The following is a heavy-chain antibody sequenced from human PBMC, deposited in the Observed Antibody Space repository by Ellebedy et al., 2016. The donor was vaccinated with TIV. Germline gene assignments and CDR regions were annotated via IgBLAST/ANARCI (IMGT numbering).Heavy chain of an antibody. J-gene: IGHJ6*03. CDR3: ARQHDPKYKNYMDV. CDR1: GDSISPYY. Sequence: MPSETLSLTCTVSGDSISPYYWNWIRQPPGKGLEWIGYIHYSGSANYNPSLKIRVTISVDTSKNQFSLNLSSVTAADTAMYYCARQHDPKYKNYMDVWGKGTTVTVSS. D-gene: IGHD1-1*01. CDR2: IHYSGSA. V-gene: IGHV4-59*01.